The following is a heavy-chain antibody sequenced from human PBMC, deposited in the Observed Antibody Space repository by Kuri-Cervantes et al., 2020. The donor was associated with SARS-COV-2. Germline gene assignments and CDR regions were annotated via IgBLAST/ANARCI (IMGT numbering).Heavy chain of an antibody. Sequence: GGSLRLSCAASGFTFSSYSMNWVRQAPGKGLEWVSSISSSSSYIYYADSVKGRFTISRDNSKNTLYLQMNSLRAEDTAVYYCAKDRDLYGDYDRFDPWGQGTLVTVSS. CDR2: ISSSSSYI. CDR3: AKDRDLYGDYDRFDP. J-gene: IGHJ5*02. D-gene: IGHD4-17*01. V-gene: IGHV3-21*01. CDR1: GFTFSSYS.